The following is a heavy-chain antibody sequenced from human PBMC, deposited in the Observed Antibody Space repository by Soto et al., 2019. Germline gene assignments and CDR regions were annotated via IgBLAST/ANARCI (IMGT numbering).Heavy chain of an antibody. V-gene: IGHV3-21*01. J-gene: IGHJ4*02. Sequence: GGSLRLSCADSGFTFTRYSMNWVRQAPGKGLEWVSSISSTTNYIYYADSMKGRFTVSRDNAKNSVYLEMNSLSAEDTAVYYCARESEDLTSNFDYWGQGTLVTVSS. CDR2: ISSTTNYI. CDR3: ARESEDLTSNFDY. CDR1: GFTFTRYS.